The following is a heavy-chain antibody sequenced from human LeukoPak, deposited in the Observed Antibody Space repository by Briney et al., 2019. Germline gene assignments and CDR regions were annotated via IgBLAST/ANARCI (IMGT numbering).Heavy chain of an antibody. Sequence: ASVKVSCKASGYTFTGYYMHWVRQAPGQGLEWMGRINPNSGGTNYAQKFQGRVTMTRDTSISTAYMELSRLRSDDTAVYYCASIELGVAATVFWGQVTLVTVSS. CDR2: INPNSGGT. CDR3: ASIELGVAATVF. J-gene: IGHJ4*02. CDR1: GYTFTGYY. D-gene: IGHD2-15*01. V-gene: IGHV1-2*06.